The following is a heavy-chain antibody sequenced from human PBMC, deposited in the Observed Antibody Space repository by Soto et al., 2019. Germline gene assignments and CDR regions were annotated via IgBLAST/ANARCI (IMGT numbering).Heavy chain of an antibody. V-gene: IGHV1-58*01. Sequence: SVKVSCKASGFTFTSSAVQWVRQARGQRLEWIGWIVVGSGNTNYAQKFQERVTITRDMSTSTAYMELSSLRSEDTAVYYCAASIRMYYYYGMDVWGQGTTVTVSS. J-gene: IGHJ6*02. CDR1: GFTFTSSA. CDR2: IVVGSGNT. CDR3: AASIRMYYYYGMDV.